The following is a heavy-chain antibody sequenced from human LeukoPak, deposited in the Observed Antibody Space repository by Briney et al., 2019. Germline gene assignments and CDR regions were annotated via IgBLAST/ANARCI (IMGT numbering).Heavy chain of an antibody. Sequence: PGRSLRLSCAASGFTVSTSVMHWVRQAPGKGLDWAAIISFDRSTKYYADSVKGRFTISRDNSKNTLFLQMDSLRVEDTAVYYCAKGKDLYGALDIWGQGTMVTVSS. CDR2: ISFDRSTK. J-gene: IGHJ3*02. D-gene: IGHD3-16*01. V-gene: IGHV3-30*18. CDR1: GFTVSTSV. CDR3: AKGKDLYGALDI.